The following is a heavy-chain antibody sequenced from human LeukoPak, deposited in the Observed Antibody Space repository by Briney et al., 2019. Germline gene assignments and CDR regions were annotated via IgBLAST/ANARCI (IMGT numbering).Heavy chain of an antibody. V-gene: IGHV4-59*11. Sequence: SETLSLTCTVSGGSISSHYWSWIRQPPGKGLEWIGYIYYSGSTNCNPSLKSRVTISVDTSKNQFSLKLSSVTAADTAVYYCARGGILEWLLYDYWGQGILVTVSS. J-gene: IGHJ4*02. D-gene: IGHD3-3*01. CDR3: ARGGILEWLLYDY. CDR1: GGSISSHY. CDR2: IYYSGST.